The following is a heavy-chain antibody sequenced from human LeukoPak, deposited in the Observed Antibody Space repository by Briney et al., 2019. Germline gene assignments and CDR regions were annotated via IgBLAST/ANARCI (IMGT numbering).Heavy chain of an antibody. CDR2: ISSSAGTI. V-gene: IGHV3-48*03. Sequence: GGSLRLSCAASGFTFSSYEMNWVRQAPGKGLEWVSYISSSAGTIYYADSVKGRFTISRDNAKKSVYLQMNSLRAEDSAVYYCAGKTVGAKNWFDPWGQGTLVTVSS. D-gene: IGHD1-26*01. CDR3: AGKTVGAKNWFDP. CDR1: GFTFSSYE. J-gene: IGHJ5*02.